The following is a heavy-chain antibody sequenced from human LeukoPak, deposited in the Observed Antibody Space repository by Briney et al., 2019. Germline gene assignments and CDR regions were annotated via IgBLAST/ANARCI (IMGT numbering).Heavy chain of an antibody. CDR1: GFTFSNYG. Sequence: GGSLRLPCAASGFTFSNYGMHWVRQAPGKGLEWVAVIWYDGSNKYYADSVKGRFTISRDNSKNTLYLQMNTLRAEDTAVYYCARETGFYWGQGTLVTVSS. CDR3: ARETGFY. CDR2: IWYDGSNK. D-gene: IGHD1-14*01. V-gene: IGHV3-33*01. J-gene: IGHJ4*02.